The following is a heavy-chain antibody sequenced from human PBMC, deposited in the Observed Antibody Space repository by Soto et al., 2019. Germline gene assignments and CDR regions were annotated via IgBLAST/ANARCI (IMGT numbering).Heavy chain of an antibody. Sequence: GESLKISCKGSGYSFTSNWIGWVRQMPGKGLEWMGIIHPGDSDTRYSPSFQGQVTISADKSISTAYLQWSSLKASDTAMYYCARLCSGGDCYSSYYYYYGMDVWGQGTTVTVSS. CDR3: ARLCSGGDCYSSYYYYYGMDV. D-gene: IGHD2-21*02. J-gene: IGHJ6*02. V-gene: IGHV5-51*01. CDR2: IHPGDSDT. CDR1: GYSFTSNW.